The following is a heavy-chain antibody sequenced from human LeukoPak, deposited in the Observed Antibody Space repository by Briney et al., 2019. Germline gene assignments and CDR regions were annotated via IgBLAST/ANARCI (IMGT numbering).Heavy chain of an antibody. J-gene: IGHJ4*02. Sequence: ASVKVSCKASGYTFTSYYMHWVRQAPGQGLEWMGIINPSGGSTSYAQKFQGRVTMTRDTSTSTVYMELSSLRSEDTAVCYCARDLVPSYYYDSSGPLDYWGQGTLVTVSS. CDR1: GYTFTSYY. V-gene: IGHV1-46*01. CDR3: ARDLVPSYYYDSSGPLDY. CDR2: INPSGGST. D-gene: IGHD3-22*01.